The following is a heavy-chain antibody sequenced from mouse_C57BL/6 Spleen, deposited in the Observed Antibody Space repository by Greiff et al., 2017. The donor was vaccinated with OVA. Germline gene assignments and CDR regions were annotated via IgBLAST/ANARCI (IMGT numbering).Heavy chain of an antibody. CDR3: ARRRDSSGYFDY. J-gene: IGHJ2*01. D-gene: IGHD3-2*01. CDR2: ISNGGGST. CDR1: GFTFSDYY. V-gene: IGHV5-12*01. Sequence: EVQRVESGGGLVQPGGSLKLSCAASGFTFSDYYMYWVRQTPEKRLEWVAYISNGGGSTYYPDTVKGRFTISRDNAKNTLYLQMSRLKSEDTAMYYCARRRDSSGYFDYWGQGTTLTVSS.